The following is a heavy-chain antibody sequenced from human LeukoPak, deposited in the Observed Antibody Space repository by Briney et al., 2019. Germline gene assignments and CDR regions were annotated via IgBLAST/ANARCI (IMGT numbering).Heavy chain of an antibody. CDR3: ARGGGYSYGQYYYMDV. Sequence: SETLSLTCAVYGGSFSGYYWSWIRQPPGKGLEWIGEINHSGSTNYNPSLKSRVTISVDTSKNQFSLKLSSVTAADTAVYYCARGGGYSYGQYYYMDVWGKGTTVTISS. V-gene: IGHV4-34*01. CDR1: GGSFSGYY. J-gene: IGHJ6*03. CDR2: INHSGST. D-gene: IGHD5-18*01.